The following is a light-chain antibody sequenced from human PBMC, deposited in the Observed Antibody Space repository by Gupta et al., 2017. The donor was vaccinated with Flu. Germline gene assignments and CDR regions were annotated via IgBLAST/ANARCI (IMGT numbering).Light chain of an antibody. CDR2: YVD. CDR1: GPAFLAYHY. CDR3: SSDTCSDIHIL. Sequence: HSALTTLASLSGSPGQSITIPCPGTGPAFLAYHYFSWYQQHPGKSPRLIIFYVDNRPSGVSTRLSGSKSGDTASLIISGLQPEDESDYYCSSDTCSDIHILFGGGTKLTVL. J-gene: IGLJ2*01. V-gene: IGLV2-14*03.